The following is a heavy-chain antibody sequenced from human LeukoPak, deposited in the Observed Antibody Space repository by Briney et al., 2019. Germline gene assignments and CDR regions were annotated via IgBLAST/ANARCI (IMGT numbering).Heavy chain of an antibody. V-gene: IGHV3-21*01. CDR2: ISSSSSYI. Sequence: GGSLRLSCAASGFTFSTFIMNWVRQAPGGGLEWVSSISSSSSYIYYADSVKGRFTISRDDAKNSLYLQMSSLRVEDTAVYYCATDLTYSSGSYYEFEYWGQGTPVTVSS. J-gene: IGHJ4*02. CDR1: GFTFSTFI. D-gene: IGHD3-10*01. CDR3: ATDLTYSSGSYYEFEY.